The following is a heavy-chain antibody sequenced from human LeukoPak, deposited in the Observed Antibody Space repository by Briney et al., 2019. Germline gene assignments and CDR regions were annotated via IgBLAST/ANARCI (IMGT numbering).Heavy chain of an antibody. CDR1: GGTFSSYA. CDR3: ARGVVPAAIGYFDY. V-gene: IGHV1-69*05. J-gene: IGHJ4*02. Sequence: GSSVKVSCKASGGTFSSYAISWVRQAPGQGLEWMGGIIPIFGTANYAQKFQGRVTITTDESTSTAYMELSSLRSEDTAVYYCARGVVPAAIGYFDYWGQGTLVTVPS. CDR2: IIPIFGTA. D-gene: IGHD2-2*02.